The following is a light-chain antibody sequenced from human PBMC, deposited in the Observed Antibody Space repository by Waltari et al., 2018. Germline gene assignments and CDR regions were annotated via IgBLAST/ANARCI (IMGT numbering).Light chain of an antibody. V-gene: IGLV2-14*03. CDR3: TSFSSDSTPLV. J-gene: IGLJ1*01. CDR2: DVS. Sequence: QSALTQPASVSGSLGQSITMSCPGTSSDIGIYNYVSWYQQHPGKAPKILIYDVSNRPSGVSNRFSGSKSGNTASLTISGLQSEDEADYYCTSFSSDSTPLVFGTGTRVTV. CDR1: SSDIGIYNY.